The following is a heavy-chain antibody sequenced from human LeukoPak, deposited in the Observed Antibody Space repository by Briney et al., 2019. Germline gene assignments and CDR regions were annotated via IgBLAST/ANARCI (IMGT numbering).Heavy chain of an antibody. J-gene: IGHJ4*02. CDR3: ARDYYQEPTYYGSGSYRN. Sequence: SCKASGGTFSSYAMHWVRQAPGKGLEWVAVISYDGSNKYYADSVKGRFTISRDNSKNTLYLQMNSLRAEDTAVYYCARDYYQEPTYYGSGSYRNWGQGTLVTVSS. CDR1: GGTFSSYA. V-gene: IGHV3-30*04. D-gene: IGHD3-10*01. CDR2: ISYDGSNK.